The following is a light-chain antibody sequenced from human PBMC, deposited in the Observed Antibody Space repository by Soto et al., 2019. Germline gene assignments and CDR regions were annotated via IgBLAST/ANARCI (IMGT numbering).Light chain of an antibody. CDR2: EVN. CDR3: ASYTTSTTLRGV. Sequence: QAVVTQPASVSGSPGQSITISCTGTSSDVGGYNYVSWYQQHPGKAPKLMIYEVNNRPSGVSFRFSGSKSGNTASLTISRLQAEDEADYYCASYTTSTTLRGVFGGGTKVTVL. CDR1: SSDVGGYNY. V-gene: IGLV2-14*01. J-gene: IGLJ3*02.